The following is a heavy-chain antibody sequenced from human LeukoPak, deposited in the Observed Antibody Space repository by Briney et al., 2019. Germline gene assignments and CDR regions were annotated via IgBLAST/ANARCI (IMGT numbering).Heavy chain of an antibody. CDR1: GFPFSNSA. D-gene: IGHD3-22*01. J-gene: IGHJ6*02. V-gene: IGHV1-58*02. Sequence: ASVKVSCKTSGFPFSNSAMQWVRQARGQRLEGIGWIVVDSGKTNYAQKYQERVTITRDMSTSTAYMELSSLRSEDTAVYYCAAGYHYDSKDPRFGMDVWGQGTTVTVSS. CDR2: IVVDSGKT. CDR3: AAGYHYDSKDPRFGMDV.